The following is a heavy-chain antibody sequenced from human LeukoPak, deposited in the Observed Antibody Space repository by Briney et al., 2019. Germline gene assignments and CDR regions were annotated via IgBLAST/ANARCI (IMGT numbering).Heavy chain of an antibody. CDR2: MYYSWNT. CDR3: ARKVRPDYSRFDY. CDR1: GGSISSRSYY. V-gene: IGHV4-39*01. J-gene: IGHJ4*02. D-gene: IGHD4-11*01. Sequence: WETLSLTCTVSGGSISSRSYYWGWIRQPPGKGLEWIRSMYYSWNTYYNPSLKSRVTISVDTSKNQFSLKLSSVTAADTAVYYCARKVRPDYSRFDYWGQGTLVTVSS.